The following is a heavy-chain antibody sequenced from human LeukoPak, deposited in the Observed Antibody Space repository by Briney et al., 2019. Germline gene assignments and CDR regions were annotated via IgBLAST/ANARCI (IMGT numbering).Heavy chain of an antibody. Sequence: SETLSLTCTVSGGSISSYYWSWIRQPAGKGLEWIGRIYTSGSTNYNPSLKSRVTMSVDTPKNQFSLKLSSVTAADTAAYYCARDGDSGSYIDYWGQGTLVTVSS. V-gene: IGHV4-4*07. CDR3: ARDGDSGSYIDY. CDR1: GGSISSYY. J-gene: IGHJ4*02. D-gene: IGHD1-26*01. CDR2: IYTSGST.